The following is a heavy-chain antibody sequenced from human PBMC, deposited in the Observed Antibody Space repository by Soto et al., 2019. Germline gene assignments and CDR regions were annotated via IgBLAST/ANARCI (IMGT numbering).Heavy chain of an antibody. CDR2: ISGGGGYT. D-gene: IGHD6-19*01. CDR1: GFTFSSYA. J-gene: IGHJ5*02. Sequence: EVQLLESGGGLVQPGGSLRLSCAASGFTFSSYAMSWVRQAPGKGLEWVSAISGGGGYTYYADSAKGRFTISRDNSKNTLYLQMNSLRAEDTAIYYCVGCRNWFDPWGQGTLVTVSS. V-gene: IGHV3-23*01. CDR3: VGCRNWFDP.